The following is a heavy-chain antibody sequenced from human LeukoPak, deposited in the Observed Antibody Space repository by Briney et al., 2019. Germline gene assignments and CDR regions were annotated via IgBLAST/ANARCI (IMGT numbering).Heavy chain of an antibody. J-gene: IGHJ3*02. CDR1: GFTFSNYD. CDR3: AKSLRAAAGTGAFDI. D-gene: IGHD6-13*01. CDR2: FRASDDTT. V-gene: IGHV3-23*01. Sequence: PGGSLRFSCAASGFTFSNYDMSWVRQAPGKGLEWVSSFRASDDTTYYADSVKGRFTISRDNSKNTLYLQMNSLRVEDTAVYYCAKSLRAAAGTGAFDIWGQGTMVTVSS.